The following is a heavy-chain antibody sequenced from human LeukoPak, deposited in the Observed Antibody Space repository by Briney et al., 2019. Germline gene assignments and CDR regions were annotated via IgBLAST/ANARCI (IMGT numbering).Heavy chain of an antibody. CDR3: ARDRYIRFFYWYFEL. J-gene: IGHJ2*01. CDR1: GDTVSSNSAA. Sequence: SQTLSLTCAISGDTVSSNSAAWNCIRQSPSRGLEWLGRRCYRTKWYNDYAVSVKTRITINPDTSKNLFSLQLISVTTEDTAVYYCARDRYIRFFYWYFELWGRGTLVTVSS. V-gene: IGHV6-1*01. CDR2: RCYRTKWYN. D-gene: IGHD3-3*01.